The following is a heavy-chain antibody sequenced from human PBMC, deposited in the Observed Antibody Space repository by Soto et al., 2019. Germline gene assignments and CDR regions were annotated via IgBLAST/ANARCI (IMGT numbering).Heavy chain of an antibody. CDR1: GYTFTSYA. V-gene: IGHV1-3*01. D-gene: IGHD3-3*01. CDR3: ARDYYDFWSGSPTAFDY. J-gene: IGHJ4*02. CDR2: INAGNGNT. Sequence: ASVKVSCKASGYTFTSYAMHWVRQAPGQRFEWMGWINAGNGNTKYSQKFQGRVTITRDTSASTAYMELSSLRSEDTAVYYCARDYYDFWSGSPTAFDYWGQGTLVTVSS.